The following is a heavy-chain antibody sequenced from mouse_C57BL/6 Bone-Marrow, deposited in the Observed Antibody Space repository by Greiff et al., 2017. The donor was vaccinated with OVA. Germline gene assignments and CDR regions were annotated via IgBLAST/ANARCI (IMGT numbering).Heavy chain of an antibody. CDR2: IHPNSGST. J-gene: IGHJ3*01. Sequence: QVQLQQPGAELVKPGDSVKLSCKASGYTFTSYWMHWVKQRPVQGLEGIGMIHPNSGSTNYNEKFKGKATLTVDKSSISAYMQLSSLTSEDYAVYYCARCLIYYYGSSQFAYWGQGTLVTVFA. CDR3: ARCLIYYYGSSQFAY. V-gene: IGHV1-64*01. D-gene: IGHD1-1*01. CDR1: GYTFTSYW.